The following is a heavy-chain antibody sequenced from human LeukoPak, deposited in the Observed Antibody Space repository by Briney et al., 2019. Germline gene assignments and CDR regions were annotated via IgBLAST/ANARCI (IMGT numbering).Heavy chain of an antibody. CDR2: ISSSGSTI. CDR3: ANRIAVAGTIFDY. J-gene: IGHJ4*02. V-gene: IGHV3-11*01. Sequence: GGSLRLSCAASGFTFSDHYMDWVRHAPGKGLEWVSYISSSGSTIYYADSVKGRFTISRDNAKNSLYLQMNSLRAEDTAVYYCANRIAVAGTIFDYWGQGTLVTVSS. D-gene: IGHD6-19*01. CDR1: GFTFSDHY.